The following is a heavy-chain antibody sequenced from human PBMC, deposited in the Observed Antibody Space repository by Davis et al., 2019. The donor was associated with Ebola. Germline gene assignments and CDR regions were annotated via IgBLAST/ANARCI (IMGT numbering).Heavy chain of an antibody. CDR3: ARGYTVVVPAAISSGWFDP. CDR1: GGSFSGYY. V-gene: IGHV4-34*01. CDR2: INHSGST. J-gene: IGHJ5*02. Sequence: SETLSLTCAVYGGSFSGYYWSWIRQPPGKGLEWIGEINHSGSTNYNPSLKSRVTISVDTSKNQFSLKLSSVTAADTAVYYCARGYTVVVPAAISSGWFDPWGQGTLVTVSS. D-gene: IGHD2-2*01.